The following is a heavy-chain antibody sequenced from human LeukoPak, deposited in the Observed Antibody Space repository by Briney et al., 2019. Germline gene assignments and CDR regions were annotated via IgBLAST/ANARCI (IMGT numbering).Heavy chain of an antibody. Sequence: SETLSLTCTVSGGSIISHYWSWIRQPPGKELEWIGYIYYSGSTNYNPSLKSRVTISVDTSKNQFPLKLSSVTAADTAVYYCARASVEHLSQYYYYMDVWGKGTTVTVSS. V-gene: IGHV4-59*11. CDR1: GGSIISHY. D-gene: IGHD1-26*01. J-gene: IGHJ6*03. CDR3: ARASVEHLSQYYYYMDV. CDR2: IYYSGST.